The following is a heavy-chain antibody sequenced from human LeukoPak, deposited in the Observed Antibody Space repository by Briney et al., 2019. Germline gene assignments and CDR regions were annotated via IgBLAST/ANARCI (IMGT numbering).Heavy chain of an antibody. CDR3: AKGNGYYMDV. CDR2: ISSSSSHI. J-gene: IGHJ6*03. V-gene: IGHV3-21*01. Sequence: GGSLRLSCAASGFTFRRYSMGWVRQAPGKGLEWVSSISSSSSHIYYADSLKGRFTISRDDAKNSLYLQMNSLRAEDTAMYYCAKGNGYYMDVWGKGTTVTISS. CDR1: GFTFRRYS. D-gene: IGHD2-8*01.